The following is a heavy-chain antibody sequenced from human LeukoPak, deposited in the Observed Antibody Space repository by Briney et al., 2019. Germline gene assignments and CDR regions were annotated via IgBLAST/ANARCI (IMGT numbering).Heavy chain of an antibody. CDR3: ARYNDASYFDY. V-gene: IGHV2-5*02. D-gene: IGHD3-10*01. Sequence: SAPTLLEPTQTLTLTCTFSGFSLSSRGVAVGWIRQPPGRALEWLALIFWDDHTRYRPSLRSRVTITKGTSYNQVVLTMTNLDPVDTATYHCARYNDASYFDYWGQGTVVTV. J-gene: IGHJ4*02. CDR2: IFWDDHT. CDR1: GFSLSSRGVA.